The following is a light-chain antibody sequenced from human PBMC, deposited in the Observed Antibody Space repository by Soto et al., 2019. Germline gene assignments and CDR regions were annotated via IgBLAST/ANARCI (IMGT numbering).Light chain of an antibody. CDR2: GAS. Sequence: EIGMTQSPATLSVSPGDRATLSCRASQSVSRKLAWYQQKPGQAPRLLIYGASTRATGIPARFSGSGSGTEFTLTISSLQSEDFAIYYCQQYNDWPPYTFGQGTTLETK. CDR1: QSVSRK. V-gene: IGKV3-15*01. J-gene: IGKJ2*01. CDR3: QQYNDWPPYT.